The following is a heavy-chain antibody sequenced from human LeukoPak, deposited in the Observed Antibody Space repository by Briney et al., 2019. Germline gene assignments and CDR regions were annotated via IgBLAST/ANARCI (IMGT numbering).Heavy chain of an antibody. CDR1: GYSFTSYW. CDR2: IYPGDSDT. Sequence: GESLKISCKGSGYSFTSYWIGWVRQMPGKGLEWMGIIYPGDSDTRYSPSFQGQVTISADKSISTAYLQWSSLKASDTAMYYCARLPTDPFTGHSGSYGWFDPWGQGTLVTVSS. V-gene: IGHV5-51*01. J-gene: IGHJ5*02. D-gene: IGHD1-26*01. CDR3: ARLPTDPFTGHSGSYGWFDP.